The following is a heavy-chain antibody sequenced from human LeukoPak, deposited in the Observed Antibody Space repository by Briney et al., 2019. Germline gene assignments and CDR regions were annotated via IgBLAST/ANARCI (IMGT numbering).Heavy chain of an antibody. D-gene: IGHD2-2*02. CDR1: GFTFSSYA. V-gene: IGHV3-30-3*01. CDR3: ATDRYCSSTSCYMDHGMDV. Sequence: GGSLRLSCAASGFTFSSYAMHWVRQAPGKGLEWVAVISYDGSNKYYADSVKGRFTISRDNSKNTLYLQMNSLRAEGTAVYYCATDRYCSSTSCYMDHGMDVWGQGTTVTVSS. J-gene: IGHJ6*02. CDR2: ISYDGSNK.